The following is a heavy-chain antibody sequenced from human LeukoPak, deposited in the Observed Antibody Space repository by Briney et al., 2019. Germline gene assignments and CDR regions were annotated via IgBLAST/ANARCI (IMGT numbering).Heavy chain of an antibody. CDR2: IIPILGIA. J-gene: IGHJ5*02. CDR1: GGTFSSYA. V-gene: IGHV1-69*04. CDR3: ASSPGIAVAGTWFDP. Sequence: GASVKVSCKASGGTFSSYAIIWVRQAPGQGLEWMGRIIPILGIANYAQKFQGRVMITADKSTSTAYMELSSLRSEDTAVYYCASSPGIAVAGTWFDPWGQGTLVTVSS. D-gene: IGHD6-19*01.